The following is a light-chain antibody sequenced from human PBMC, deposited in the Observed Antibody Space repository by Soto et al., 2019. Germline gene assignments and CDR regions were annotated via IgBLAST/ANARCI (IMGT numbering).Light chain of an antibody. Sequence: EIVLTPSPATLSLSPVERATLSCRASQSVSSYLAWYQQKPGQAPRLLIYDASNRATGIPARFSGSGSGTDFTLTISSLEPEDFAVYYCQQRSNWPPFFGQGTRLEIK. CDR3: QQRSNWPPF. CDR2: DAS. CDR1: QSVSSY. V-gene: IGKV3-11*01. J-gene: IGKJ5*01.